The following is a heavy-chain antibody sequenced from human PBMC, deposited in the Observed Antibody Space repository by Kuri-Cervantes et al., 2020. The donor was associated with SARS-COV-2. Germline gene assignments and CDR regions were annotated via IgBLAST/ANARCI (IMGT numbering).Heavy chain of an antibody. D-gene: IGHD5-24*01. Sequence: GESLKISCAASRFTFNKYDLIWVRQAPGKGLEWVSSISTSGGDTNYADSLKGRFTISRDNSKNTLYLQMNSLRVEDTAVYYCASVSTMWVSLGWGQGTLVTVSS. CDR3: ASVSTMWVSLG. CDR2: ISTSGGDT. V-gene: IGHV3-23*01. J-gene: IGHJ4*02. CDR1: RFTFNKYD.